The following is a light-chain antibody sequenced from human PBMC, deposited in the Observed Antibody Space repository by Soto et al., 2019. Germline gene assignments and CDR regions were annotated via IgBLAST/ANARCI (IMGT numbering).Light chain of an antibody. CDR1: QSVSSSY. Sequence: DIVLTQSPGTLSLSPGERATLSCRASQSVSSSYFAWYQQKPCQAPRLLIYGASSRATGIPDRFSGSGSGTDFTLTISRLEPEDFAVYYCQQYGSSPPRTCGQGTKVEIK. CDR2: GAS. CDR3: QQYGSSPPRT. V-gene: IGKV3-20*01. J-gene: IGKJ1*01.